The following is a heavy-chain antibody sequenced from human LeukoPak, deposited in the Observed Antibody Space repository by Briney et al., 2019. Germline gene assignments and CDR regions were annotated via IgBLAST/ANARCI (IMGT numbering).Heavy chain of an antibody. V-gene: IGHV1-69*05. CDR3: ARALAVAGTEPASVYYYYYMDV. Sequence: SVKVSCKASGGTFSSYAISWVRQAPGQGLEWMGGIIPIFGTANYAQKFQGRVTITTDESTSTAYMELSSLRPEDTAVYYCARALAVAGTEPASVYYYYYMDVWGKGTTVTVSS. CDR2: IIPIFGTA. CDR1: GGTFSSYA. J-gene: IGHJ6*03. D-gene: IGHD6-19*01.